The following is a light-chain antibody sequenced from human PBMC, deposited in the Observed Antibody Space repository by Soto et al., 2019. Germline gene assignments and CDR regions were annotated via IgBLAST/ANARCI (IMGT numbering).Light chain of an antibody. CDR2: DAS. CDR3: QQFHKWPPWT. V-gene: IGKV3-15*01. Sequence: EIVMTQSPATLSMSPGERATLSCRASQSISSNLAWYQQKPGQPPRLLIYDASTRATGIPARFSGSGSGTEFTLTISSLQSEDFAIYYCQQFHKWPPWTFGRGTKVEIK. J-gene: IGKJ1*01. CDR1: QSISSN.